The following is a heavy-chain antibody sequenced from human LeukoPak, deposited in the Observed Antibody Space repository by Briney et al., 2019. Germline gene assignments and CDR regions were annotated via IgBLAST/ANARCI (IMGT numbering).Heavy chain of an antibody. CDR2: IKSDGST. CDR1: GFTFSSYW. CDR3: AREVDRQYNY. V-gene: IGHV3-74*01. J-gene: IGHJ4*02. Sequence: GGSLRLSCAASGFTFSSYWMHWVRQTPGKGLVWVSRIKSDGSTIYADSVKGRFTISRDNAKNSLYLQMNSLRAEDTAVYYCAREVDRQYNYWGQGTLVTVSS. D-gene: IGHD2-2*01.